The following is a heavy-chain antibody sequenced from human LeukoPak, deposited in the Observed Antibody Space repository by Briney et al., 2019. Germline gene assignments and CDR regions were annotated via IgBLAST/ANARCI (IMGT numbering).Heavy chain of an antibody. Sequence: ASVKVSCKASGYTFTGYYMHWVRQAPGQGLEWMGWINPNGGGTNYAQKFQGRVTMTRDTSISTAYMELSRLRSDDTAVYYCARALTSSIYDFWSGCYLLDYWGQGTLVTVSS. D-gene: IGHD3-3*01. CDR1: GYTFTGYY. CDR3: ARALTSSIYDFWSGCYLLDY. V-gene: IGHV1-2*02. CDR2: INPNGGGT. J-gene: IGHJ4*02.